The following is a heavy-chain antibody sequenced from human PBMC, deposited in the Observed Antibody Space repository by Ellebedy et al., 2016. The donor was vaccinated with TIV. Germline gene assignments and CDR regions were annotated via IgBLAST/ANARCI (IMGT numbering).Heavy chain of an antibody. CDR2: LNSGSSTI. J-gene: IGHJ4*02. CDR3: ARGGAGFDSMNRELSFDS. D-gene: IGHD1-26*01. V-gene: IGHV3-48*02. Sequence: GESLKISXAASGFTFSSYSMNWVRQAPGKGLEWVSYLNSGSSTIYYADSVKGRFTISRDDAENSLYLQMNSLRDEDTAVYYCARGGAGFDSMNRELSFDSWGQGTLVTVSS. CDR1: GFTFSSYS.